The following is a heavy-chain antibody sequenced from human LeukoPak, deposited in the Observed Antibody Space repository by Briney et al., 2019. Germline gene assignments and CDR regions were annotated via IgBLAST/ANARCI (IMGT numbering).Heavy chain of an antibody. Sequence: ASVKVSCKASGYTFTSYYMHWVRQAPGQGLEWMGIINPSGGSTSYAQKFQGRVTMTRDTSTSTVYMELSSLRSEDTAVYYCASDPTVNGEGNWFDPWGQGTLVTVSS. CDR3: ASDPTVNGEGNWFDP. V-gene: IGHV1-46*01. J-gene: IGHJ5*02. CDR1: GYTFTSYY. D-gene: IGHD4-11*01. CDR2: INPSGGST.